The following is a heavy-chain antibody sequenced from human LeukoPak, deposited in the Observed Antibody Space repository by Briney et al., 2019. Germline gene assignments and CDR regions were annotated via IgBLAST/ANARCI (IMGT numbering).Heavy chain of an antibody. CDR3: ASQTAIDHYYFDY. V-gene: IGHV5-51*01. CDR2: IYPGDSDT. D-gene: IGHD2-21*02. CDR1: GYSFTSYW. J-gene: IGHJ4*02. Sequence: GESLKISCKGSGYSFTSYWIGWVRQMPGKGLEWMGIIYPGDSDTRYSPSFQGQVPISADKSISTAYLQWSSLKASDTAMYYCASQTAIDHYYFDYWGQGTLVTVSS.